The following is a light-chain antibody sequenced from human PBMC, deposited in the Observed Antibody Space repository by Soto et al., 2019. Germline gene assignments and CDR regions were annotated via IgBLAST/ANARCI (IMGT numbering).Light chain of an antibody. Sequence: QSVLTQPASVSGSPGQSITISCTGSSSDIGAYNYVSWFQQYPGKAPKLIISEVSNRPSGVSNRHSGSKSGTAASLTISGLQTEDEADYYCSSYTTSSNYVFGSGTKVT. V-gene: IGLV2-14*01. CDR2: EVS. CDR1: SSDIGAYNY. J-gene: IGLJ1*01. CDR3: SSYTTSSNYV.